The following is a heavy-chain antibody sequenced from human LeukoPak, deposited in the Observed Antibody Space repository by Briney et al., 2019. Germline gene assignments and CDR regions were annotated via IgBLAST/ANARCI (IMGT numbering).Heavy chain of an antibody. V-gene: IGHV1-2*02. CDR2: INPNSGGT. CDR1: GYTFTGYY. J-gene: IGHJ4*02. Sequence: ASVKVSCKASGYTFTGYYMHWLRQAPGQGLEWMGWINPNSGGTNYAQKFQGRVTMTRDTSISTAYMELSRLRSDDTAVYYCARGPMRYSSGWYGGNVGAYWGQGTLVTVSS. D-gene: IGHD6-19*01. CDR3: ARGPMRYSSGWYGGNVGAY.